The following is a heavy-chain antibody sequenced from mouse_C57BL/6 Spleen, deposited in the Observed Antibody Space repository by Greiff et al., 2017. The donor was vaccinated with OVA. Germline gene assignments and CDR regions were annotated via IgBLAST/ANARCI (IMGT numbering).Heavy chain of an antibody. CDR1: GYTFTSYW. CDR2: INPSNGGT. V-gene: IGHV1-53*01. D-gene: IGHD4-1*01. J-gene: IGHJ1*03. CDR3: AREVYTGAYWYFDV. Sequence: QVQLQQPGTELVKPGASVKLSCKASGYTFTSYWMHWVKQRPGQGLEWIGNINPSNGGTNYNEKFKSKATLTVDKSSSTAYMQLSSLTSEDSTVYYYAREVYTGAYWYFDVWGTGTTVTVSS.